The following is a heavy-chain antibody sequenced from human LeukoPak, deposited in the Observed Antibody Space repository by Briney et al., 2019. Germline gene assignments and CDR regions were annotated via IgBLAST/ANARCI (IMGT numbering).Heavy chain of an antibody. CDR1: GGSISSSNW. J-gene: IGHJ4*02. Sequence: SETLSLTCAVSGGSISSSNWWSWVRQPPGKGLEWIGEIYHSGSTNYNPSLKSRVTISLDKSKNQFSLKLYSVTAADTAVYYCARASHDYGDYSHFDYWGQGTLVTVSS. D-gene: IGHD4-17*01. V-gene: IGHV4-4*02. CDR3: ARASHDYGDYSHFDY. CDR2: IYHSGST.